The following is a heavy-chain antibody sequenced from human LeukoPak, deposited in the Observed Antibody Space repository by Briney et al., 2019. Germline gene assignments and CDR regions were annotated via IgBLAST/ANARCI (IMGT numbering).Heavy chain of an antibody. CDR1: GYTFTNYG. J-gene: IGHJ4*02. CDR3: ARESGYSFDY. Sequence: ASAKVSCKASGYTFTNYGISWVRQAPGQGLEWMGWISGYNGNTNYAQKFQGRVTMTTDTSTSTAYMELRSLRSDDTAVYYCARESGYSFDYWGQGTLVTVSS. V-gene: IGHV1-18*01. D-gene: IGHD5-12*01. CDR2: ISGYNGNT.